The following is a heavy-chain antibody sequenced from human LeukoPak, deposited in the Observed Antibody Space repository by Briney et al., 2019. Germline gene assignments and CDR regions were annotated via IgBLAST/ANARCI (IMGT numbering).Heavy chain of an antibody. CDR3: ARWRAVVGDEGDY. CDR2: INWNGGST. D-gene: IGHD1-26*01. Sequence: PGGSLRLYCAASGFTFDDYGMSWVRQAPGKGLELVSGINWNGGSTGYADSVKGRFTISRDNAKNSLYLQMTCLTAEDKALKYFARWRAVVGDEGDYWGQGTLVTVSS. V-gene: IGHV3-20*04. J-gene: IGHJ4*02. CDR1: GFTFDDYG.